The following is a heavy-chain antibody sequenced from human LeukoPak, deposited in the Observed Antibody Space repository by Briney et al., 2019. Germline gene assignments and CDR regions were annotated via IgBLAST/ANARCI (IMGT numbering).Heavy chain of an antibody. D-gene: IGHD4-23*01. CDR1: GFTFSSYA. J-gene: IGHJ4*02. Sequence: PGWSLRLSCAASGFTFSSYAMTWVRQAPGKGLEWVSVIGRNGGDIQYADSVKGRFTISRDNSKNTLYLQMNSLRAEDTAVYYCAKYAPPTTVVTRFFDYWGQGTLVTVSS. CDR2: IGRNGGDI. V-gene: IGHV3-23*01. CDR3: AKYAPPTTVVTRFFDY.